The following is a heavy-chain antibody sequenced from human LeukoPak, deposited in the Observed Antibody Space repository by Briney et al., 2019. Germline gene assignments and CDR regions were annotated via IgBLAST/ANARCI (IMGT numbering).Heavy chain of an antibody. D-gene: IGHD5/OR15-5a*01. J-gene: IGHJ4*02. Sequence: GASVKVSCKASGYRLTDDYMHWVRQAPGQGLEWMGWINPTSGGTNYAQKFQDRVTMTRDTSINTAYMELSRLTSDDTAVYYCARLVGLSTTASYWGQGTLVIVSS. CDR1: GYRLTDDY. CDR3: ARLVGLSTTASY. CDR2: INPTSGGT. V-gene: IGHV1-2*02.